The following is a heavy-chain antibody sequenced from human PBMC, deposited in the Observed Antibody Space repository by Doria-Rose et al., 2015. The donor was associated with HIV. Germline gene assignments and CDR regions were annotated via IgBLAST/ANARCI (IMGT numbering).Heavy chain of an antibody. D-gene: IGHD6-13*01. CDR3: ARIKSSRWYHKYYFDF. V-gene: IGHV2-26*01. CDR1: GVSLSSPGMG. CDR2: ILSDDER. Sequence: QITLKESGPVLVKPTETLTLTCTVSGVSLSSPGMGVSWIRQPPGKALEWLANILSDDERSYITALKSRLTISRGTSNSQVVLTMTDMDPVDTATYYCARIKSSRWYHKYYFDFWGQGTLVIVSA. J-gene: IGHJ4*02.